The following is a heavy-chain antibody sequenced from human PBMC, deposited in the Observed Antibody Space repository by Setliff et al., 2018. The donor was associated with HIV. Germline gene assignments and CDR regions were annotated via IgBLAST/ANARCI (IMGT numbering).Heavy chain of an antibody. CDR3: VRNHEWALGT. D-gene: IGHD1-26*01. V-gene: IGHV4-4*07. CDR2: IYTSGI. Sequence: SETLSLTCNVSGGSISGYFWTWIRQPAGKGLEWIGRIYTSGINYNPFLWSRASISMDKPRNYFSLEMASMTAADTAVYFCVRNHEWALGTWGQGLLVTVSS. CDR1: GGSISGYF. J-gene: IGHJ5*02.